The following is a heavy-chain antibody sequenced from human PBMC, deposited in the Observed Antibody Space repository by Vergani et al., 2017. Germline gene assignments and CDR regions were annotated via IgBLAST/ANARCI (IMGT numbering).Heavy chain of an antibody. Sequence: QVQLVQSGAEVKKPGASVKVSCKASGYTFTSYGISWVRQAPGQGLEWMGWISAYNGNTNYAQKLQGRVTMTTDTSTSTAYMELRSLRSDETAVYYCARELDYDILTGYYDSHFDYWGQGTLVTVSS. CDR1: GYTFTSYG. V-gene: IGHV1-18*01. J-gene: IGHJ4*02. D-gene: IGHD3-9*01. CDR3: ARELDYDILTGYYDSHFDY. CDR2: ISAYNGNT.